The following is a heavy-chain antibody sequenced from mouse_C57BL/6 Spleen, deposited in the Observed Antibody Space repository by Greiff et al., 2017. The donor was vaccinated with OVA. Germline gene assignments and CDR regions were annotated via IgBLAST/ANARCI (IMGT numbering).Heavy chain of an antibody. CDR2: INYDGSST. CDR1: GFTFSDYY. Sequence: EVKVVESEGGLVQPGSSMKLSCTASGFTFSDYYMAWVRQVPEKGLEWVANINYDGSSTYYLDSLKSRFIISRDNAKNILYLQMSSLKSEDTATYYCARHYYGSLYAMDYWGQGTSVTVSS. V-gene: IGHV5-16*01. CDR3: ARHYYGSLYAMDY. J-gene: IGHJ4*01. D-gene: IGHD1-1*01.